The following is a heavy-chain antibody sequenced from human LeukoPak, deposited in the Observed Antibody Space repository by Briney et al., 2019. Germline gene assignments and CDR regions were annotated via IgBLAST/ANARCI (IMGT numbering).Heavy chain of an antibody. J-gene: IGHJ4*02. D-gene: IGHD5-24*01. CDR3: ARDLSEMATRVGFDY. V-gene: IGHV1-8*01. Sequence: ASVKVSCKASGYTFTSYDINWVRQATGQGLEWMGWMNPNSGNTGYAQKFQVRVTMTRNTSISTAYMELSSLRSEDTAVYYCARDLSEMATRVGFDYWGQGTLVTVSS. CDR1: GYTFTSYD. CDR2: MNPNSGNT.